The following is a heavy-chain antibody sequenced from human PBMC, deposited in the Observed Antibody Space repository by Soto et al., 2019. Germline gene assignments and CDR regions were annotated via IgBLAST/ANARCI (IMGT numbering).Heavy chain of an antibody. CDR1: GYTFTSYA. V-gene: IGHV1-3*01. Sequence: ASVKVSCKASGYTFTSYAMHWVRQAPGQRLEWMGWINAGNGNTKYSQKFQGRVTITRDTSASTAYMELSSLRSEDTAVYYCAREYGGGPYYYGMDVWGQGTTVTVSS. D-gene: IGHD3-10*01. CDR3: AREYGGGPYYYGMDV. CDR2: INAGNGNT. J-gene: IGHJ6*02.